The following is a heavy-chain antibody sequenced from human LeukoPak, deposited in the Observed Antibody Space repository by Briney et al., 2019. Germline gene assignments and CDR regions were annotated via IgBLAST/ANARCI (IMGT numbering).Heavy chain of an antibody. V-gene: IGHV1-2*02. D-gene: IGHD2-2*01. J-gene: IGHJ6*02. Sequence: ASVKVSFQASGYTFTGYYMHWGRPAPGQGVEWIGWNNPNTGGTDIAQKFQGRVTMTRDTSISAAYMELSRLRSDDTAVYYCTRDHCSYINCYEDYYHGMDVWGQGTTVTVSS. CDR1: GYTFTGYY. CDR3: TRDHCSYINCYEDYYHGMDV. CDR2: NNPNTGGT.